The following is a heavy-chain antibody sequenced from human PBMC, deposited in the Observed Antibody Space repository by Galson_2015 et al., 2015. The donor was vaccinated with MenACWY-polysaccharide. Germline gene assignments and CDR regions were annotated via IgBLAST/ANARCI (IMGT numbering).Heavy chain of an antibody. Sequence: SLRLSCAASGFTFSSYAMSWVRQAPGKGLEWVSAISDGGGATFYADSVKGRFTTSRDNSKNTLYLQTNSLRAEDTAVHYCAKAHIAARPDRRMVYFYYMDVWGKGTTVTVSS. CDR1: GFTFSSYA. CDR3: AKAHIAARPDRRMVYFYYMDV. D-gene: IGHD6-6*01. J-gene: IGHJ6*03. CDR2: ISDGGGAT. V-gene: IGHV3-23*01.